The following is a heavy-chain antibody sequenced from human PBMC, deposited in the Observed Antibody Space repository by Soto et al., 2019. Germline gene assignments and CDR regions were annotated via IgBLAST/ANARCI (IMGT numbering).Heavy chain of an antibody. J-gene: IGHJ5*01. CDR3: ARVRQGCSANNCYFDP. D-gene: IGHD1-1*01. Sequence: SETLSLTCTLSGGSVRAPDWWNWVRQSPDKGLEWIAEGHISGHSNYNPSLRSRVSVSIDSSKNQFYLNLNSVTAADTAIYYCARVRQGCSANNCYFDPWGQGTQVTVSS. V-gene: IGHV4-4*02. CDR1: GGSVRAPDW. CDR2: GHISGHS.